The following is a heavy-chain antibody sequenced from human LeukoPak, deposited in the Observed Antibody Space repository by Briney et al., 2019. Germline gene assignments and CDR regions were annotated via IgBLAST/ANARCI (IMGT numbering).Heavy chain of an antibody. J-gene: IGHJ4*02. D-gene: IGHD3-10*01. Sequence: TSVKVSCKASGFTFTSSTIQWVRQARGQRLEWIGWIVVGSGNTNYAQKFQERVIITRDMSTTTVYMELSSLRSEDTAVYYCAGTPWFGELTLNYWGQGTLVTVSS. CDR3: AGTPWFGELTLNY. V-gene: IGHV1-58*02. CDR2: IVVGSGNT. CDR1: GFTFTSST.